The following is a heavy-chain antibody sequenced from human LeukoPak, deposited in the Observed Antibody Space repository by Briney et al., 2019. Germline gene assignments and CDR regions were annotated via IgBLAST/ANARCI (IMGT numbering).Heavy chain of an antibody. D-gene: IGHD3-10*01. Sequence: GSLRLSSAHSRFTLSIDWMSWVRETPRKGLEWGSPISSSSGYIYYTESVKGRVSISRDNAKKSRYLQMNSLRAEDTAVYYCARDPKFTMVRGVIITAYYFDYWGQGTLVTVSS. CDR3: ARDPKFTMVRGVIITAYYFDY. CDR1: RFTLSIDW. J-gene: IGHJ4*02. CDR2: ISSSSGYI. V-gene: IGHV3-21*01.